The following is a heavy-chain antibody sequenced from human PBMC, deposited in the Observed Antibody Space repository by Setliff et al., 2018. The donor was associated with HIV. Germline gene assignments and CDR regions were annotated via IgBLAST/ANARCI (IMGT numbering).Heavy chain of an antibody. CDR3: ATIARNTDWFSGTFYYYMDV. CDR1: GFTFNKAW. D-gene: IGHD3-9*01. V-gene: IGHV3-15*01. CDR2: IKTESDVGAI. Sequence: GGSLRLSCAASGFTFNKAWVNWVRQAPGEGLEWVCRIKTESDVGAIDYPSPVKGRFTISRDDSKNTLYLQMNSLKIEDTAVYCWATIARNTDWFSGTFYYYMDVWGTGTTVTVSS. J-gene: IGHJ6*03.